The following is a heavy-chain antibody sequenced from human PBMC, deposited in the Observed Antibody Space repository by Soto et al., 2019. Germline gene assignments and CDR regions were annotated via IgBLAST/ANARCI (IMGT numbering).Heavy chain of an antibody. CDR1: GFTFSIYA. Sequence: EVQLLESGGGLVQPGGSLRLSCAASGFTFSIYAMSWVRQAPGKGLEWVSAISDSGGSTSYADSVKGRFTISRDNSKNTFYLQMNSLRAEDTAFYYCAKSVQLDSWGPGTLVTVSS. CDR2: ISDSGGST. J-gene: IGHJ4*02. V-gene: IGHV3-23*01. CDR3: AKSVQLDS.